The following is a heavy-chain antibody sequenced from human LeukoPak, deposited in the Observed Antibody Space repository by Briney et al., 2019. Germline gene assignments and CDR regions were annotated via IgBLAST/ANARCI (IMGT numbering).Heavy chain of an antibody. V-gene: IGHV3-7*02. Sequence: GGSLRLSCAASGFTFSSFWMSWVRQAPGKGLERVANIKEDGSAKYYVDSVKGRLTISRDNAEKSLYLQMNSLRAEDTAVYYCATSLASARAAGYYFDYWGQGTLVTVSS. CDR1: GFTFSSFW. J-gene: IGHJ4*02. D-gene: IGHD6-6*01. CDR3: ATSLASARAAGYYFDY. CDR2: IKEDGSAK.